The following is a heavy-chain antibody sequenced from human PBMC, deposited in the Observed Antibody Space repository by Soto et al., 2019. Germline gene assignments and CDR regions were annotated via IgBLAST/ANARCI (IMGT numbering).Heavy chain of an antibody. Sequence: SVKVSCKASGGTFSSYAISWVRQAPGQGLEWMGGIIPNNGTTNYAQKFQGRVTITTDASTSTAYMELRSLRSDDTAVYYCAREWITMVRGYYYYGMDVWGQGTTVTVSS. D-gene: IGHD3-10*01. CDR1: GGTFSSYA. CDR2: IIPNNGTT. V-gene: IGHV1-69*05. J-gene: IGHJ6*02. CDR3: AREWITMVRGYYYYGMDV.